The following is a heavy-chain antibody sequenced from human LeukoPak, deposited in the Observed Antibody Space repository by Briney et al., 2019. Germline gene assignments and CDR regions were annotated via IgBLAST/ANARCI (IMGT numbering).Heavy chain of an antibody. CDR3: ARGLSGWSVTPFAY. CDR2: IRSSSSTI. CDR1: GLTFSDHY. V-gene: IGHV3-11*04. D-gene: IGHD6-19*01. Sequence: GGSLRLSCAVSGLTFSDHYMDWVRQAPGQGLEWVSYIRSSSSTIYYADSVKGRFAISRDNAKNSLYLQMNSWRAEDTAVYYCARGLSGWSVTPFAYWGQGTLVTVSS. J-gene: IGHJ4*02.